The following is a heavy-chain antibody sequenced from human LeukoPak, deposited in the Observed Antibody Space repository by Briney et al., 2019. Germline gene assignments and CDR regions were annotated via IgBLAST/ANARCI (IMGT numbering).Heavy chain of an antibody. CDR1: GDSLSSYY. CDR2: INYSGNI. CDR3: ARDRYGSPVDY. V-gene: IGHV4-59*01. J-gene: IGHJ4*02. D-gene: IGHD3-16*02. Sequence: SETLSLTCTVSGDSLSSYYWTWIRQPPGKGLEWIGYINYSGNINYNPPLNSRVTISVDTSKNQFSLKLISVTAADTAVYFCARDRYGSPVDYWGRGTLVTDSS.